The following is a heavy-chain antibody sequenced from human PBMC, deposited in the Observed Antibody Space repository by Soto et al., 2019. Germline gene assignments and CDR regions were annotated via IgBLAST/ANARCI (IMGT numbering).Heavy chain of an antibody. J-gene: IGHJ6*02. V-gene: IGHV3-23*01. D-gene: IGHD3-3*01. Sequence: GGSLRLSCAASGFTFSSYAMSWVRQAPGKGLEWVSAISGSGGSTYYADSVKGRFTISRDNSKNTLYLQMNSLRAEDTAVYYCAKDLGLSIFGVVIIPTAVDGMDVWGQGTTVTVSS. CDR2: ISGSGGST. CDR3: AKDLGLSIFGVVIIPTAVDGMDV. CDR1: GFTFSSYA.